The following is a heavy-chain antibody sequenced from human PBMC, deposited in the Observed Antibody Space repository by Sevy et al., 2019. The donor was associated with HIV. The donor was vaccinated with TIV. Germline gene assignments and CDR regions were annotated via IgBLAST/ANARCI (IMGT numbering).Heavy chain of an antibody. J-gene: IGHJ4*02. Sequence: SETLSLTCTVSGGSISNSDSYWSWIRQSPGKGLECIGYIHYTGGTYYNPFLKVRVAMSVDTSEKQFSLKLSSMTEAYTAVYYCASKRGYNHGPFDYWGQGALVTVSS. CDR3: ASKRGYNHGPFDY. D-gene: IGHD5-12*01. V-gene: IGHV4-30-4*02. CDR2: IHYTGGT. CDR1: GGSISNSDSY.